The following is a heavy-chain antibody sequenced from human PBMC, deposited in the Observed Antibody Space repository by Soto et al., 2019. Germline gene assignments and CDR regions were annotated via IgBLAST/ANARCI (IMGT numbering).Heavy chain of an antibody. CDR1: GGSITSSCAA. D-gene: IGHD1-1*01. CDR2: IDYSGNI. V-gene: IGHV4-39*01. CDR3: ARHIHNQGFEYYFDS. J-gene: IGHJ4*02. Sequence: ETLSLTCNASGGSITSSCAAWGWIRQSPGKGLEWIGTIDYSGNIYYIPSLKSRITISVDTSKSQISLKLSSVTAADTAVYYCARHIHNQGFEYYFDSWGQGTLVTVSP.